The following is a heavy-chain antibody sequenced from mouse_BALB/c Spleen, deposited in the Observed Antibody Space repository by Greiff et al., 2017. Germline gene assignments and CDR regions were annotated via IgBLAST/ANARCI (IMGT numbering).Heavy chain of an antibody. CDR2: ISSGSSTI. Sequence: EVKLMESGGGLVQPGGSRKLSCAASGFTFSSFGMHWVRQAPEKGLEWVAYISSGSSTIYYADTVKGRFTISRDNPKNTLFLQMTSLRSEDTAMYYCARLGNYFDYWGQGTTLTVSS. CDR3: ARLGNYFDY. CDR1: GFTFSSFG. J-gene: IGHJ2*01. V-gene: IGHV5-17*02.